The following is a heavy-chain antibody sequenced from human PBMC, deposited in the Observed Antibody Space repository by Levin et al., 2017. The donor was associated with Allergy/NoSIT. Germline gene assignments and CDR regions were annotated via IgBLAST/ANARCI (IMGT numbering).Heavy chain of an antibody. Sequence: GGSLRLSCAASGFTFSRYSMNWVRQAPGKGLEWVSSISTSSSYMHYADSVKGRFTISRDNAKNSLYLQMNSLRAEDTAVYYCATWGPTPIDRSGSSSWMFDTWGQGTQVTVSS. J-gene: IGHJ5*02. CDR2: ISTSSSYM. V-gene: IGHV3-21*04. CDR3: ATWGPTPIDRSGSSSWMFDT. D-gene: IGHD6-13*01. CDR1: GFTFSRYS.